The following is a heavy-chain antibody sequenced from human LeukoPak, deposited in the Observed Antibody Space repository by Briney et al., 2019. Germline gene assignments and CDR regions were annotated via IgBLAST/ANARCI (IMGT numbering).Heavy chain of an antibody. CDR2: IIPIFGTA. J-gene: IGHJ4*02. Sequence: ASVKVSCEASGGTFSSYAISWVRQAPGQGLEWMGGIIPIFGTANYAQKFQGRVTITADESTSTAYMELSSLRSEDTAVYYCVRDRELHYWGQGILVTVSS. CDR1: GGTFSSYA. CDR3: VRDRELHY. D-gene: IGHD1-26*01. V-gene: IGHV1-69*01.